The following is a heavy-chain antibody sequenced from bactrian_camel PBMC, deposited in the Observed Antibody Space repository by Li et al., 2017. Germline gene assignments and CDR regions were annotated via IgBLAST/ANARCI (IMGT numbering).Heavy chain of an antibody. CDR2: INRSGII. CDR1: AGTASMLC. J-gene: IGHJ4*01. CDR3: AADVRGGSNVCGKLDT. V-gene: IGHV3S53*01. Sequence: HVQLVESGGGSVQTGGSLTLSCAASAGTASMLCMAWFRQGPGKERERVALINRSGIILYADSVNGRFTITKDTISQTLNLQMNALKPEDSGMYYCAADVRGGSNVCGKLDTWGQGTQVTVS. D-gene: IGHD2*01.